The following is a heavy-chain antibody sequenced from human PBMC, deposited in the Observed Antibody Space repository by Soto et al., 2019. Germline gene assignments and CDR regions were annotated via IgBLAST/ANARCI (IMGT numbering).Heavy chain of an antibody. J-gene: IGHJ4*02. Sequence: VQLLESGGGLVQPGGSLRLSCAASGFIFKNFPMNWVRQAPGKGLDWVSTISATTPKTYYGDSVKGRFTISRDNSKNTLYLQRSSLTAEDTAVEYCARDWNLDQRGKGTL. D-gene: IGHD1-1*01. CDR1: GFIFKNFP. V-gene: IGHV3-23*01. CDR2: ISATTPKT. CDR3: ARDWNLDQ.